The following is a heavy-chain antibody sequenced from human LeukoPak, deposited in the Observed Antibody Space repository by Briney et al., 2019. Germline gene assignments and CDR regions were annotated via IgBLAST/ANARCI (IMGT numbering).Heavy chain of an antibody. Sequence: GRSLRLSCAASGFTFSNYAMHWVRQTPGKGLEWVAVISYDGSNKCYADSVKGRFTISRDNSKNTLYLQMNSLRAEDTAVYYCARDNYGLDYWGQGTLVTVSS. J-gene: IGHJ4*02. CDR3: ARDNYGLDY. CDR2: ISYDGSNK. CDR1: GFTFSNYA. D-gene: IGHD3-10*01. V-gene: IGHV3-30*04.